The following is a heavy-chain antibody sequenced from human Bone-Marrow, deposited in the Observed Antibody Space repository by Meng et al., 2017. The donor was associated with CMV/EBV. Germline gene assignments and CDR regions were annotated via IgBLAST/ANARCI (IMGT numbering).Heavy chain of an antibody. CDR2: INHSGRT. V-gene: IGHV4-34*01. Sequence: SCSGYYWSWIRQPPGKGLEWIGEINHSGRTNYNPSLKSRVTISVDTSKNQFSLKLSSVTAADTAVYYCARRRIAAAGQRMRRWFDPWGQGTLVTVSS. J-gene: IGHJ5*02. CDR3: ARRRIAAAGQRMRRWFDP. CDR1: SCSGYY. D-gene: IGHD6-13*01.